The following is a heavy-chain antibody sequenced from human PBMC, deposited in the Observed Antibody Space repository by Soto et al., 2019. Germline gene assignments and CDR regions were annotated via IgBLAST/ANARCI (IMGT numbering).Heavy chain of an antibody. Sequence: PSETLSLTCTVSGGSISSGGYYWSWIRQHPGKGLEWIGYIYYSGSTYYNPSLKSRVTISVDTSKNQFSLKLSSVTAADTAVYCCARDSGYSSSWGFDPWGQGTLVTVSS. D-gene: IGHD6-13*01. CDR3: ARDSGYSSSWGFDP. V-gene: IGHV4-31*03. CDR1: GGSISSGGYY. J-gene: IGHJ5*02. CDR2: IYYSGST.